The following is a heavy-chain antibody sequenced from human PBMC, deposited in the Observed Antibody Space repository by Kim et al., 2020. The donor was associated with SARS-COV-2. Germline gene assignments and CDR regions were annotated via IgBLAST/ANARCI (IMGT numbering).Heavy chain of an antibody. J-gene: IGHJ4*02. Sequence: GGSLRLSCAASGFTFSSYGMHWVRQAPGKGLEWVAVISYDGSNKYYADSVKGRFTISRDNSKNTLYLQMNSLRAEDTAVYYCAREFPEARSYPLSWYFSGATPTTYYFDYWGQGTLVTVSS. CDR2: ISYDGSNK. V-gene: IGHV3-33*05. CDR1: GFTFSSYG. CDR3: AREFPEARSYPLSWYFSGATPTTYYFDY. D-gene: IGHD6-13*01.